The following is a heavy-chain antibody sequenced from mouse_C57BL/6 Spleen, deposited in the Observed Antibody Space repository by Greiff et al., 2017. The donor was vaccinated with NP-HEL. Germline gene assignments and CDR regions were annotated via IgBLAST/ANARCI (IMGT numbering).Heavy chain of an antibody. D-gene: IGHD1-1*01. CDR1: GYSFTGYY. CDR2: INPSTGGT. Sequence: VQLQQSGPELVKPGASVKISCKASGYSFTGYYMNWLKQSPEKSLEWIGDINPSTGGTTYNQKFKAKATLTVAKSSSTAYMQLKRLTSEDSAVYYCARSVITTVVGYFDYWGQGTTLTVSS. J-gene: IGHJ2*01. V-gene: IGHV1-42*01. CDR3: ARSVITTVVGYFDY.